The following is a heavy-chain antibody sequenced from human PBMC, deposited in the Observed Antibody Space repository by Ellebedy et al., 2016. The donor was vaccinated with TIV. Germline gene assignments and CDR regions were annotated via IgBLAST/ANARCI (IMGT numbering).Heavy chain of an antibody. CDR3: ARYSGSGTYYRNGMDV. V-gene: IGHV1-18*01. CDR2: VSAYSGNP. J-gene: IGHJ6*02. CDR1: GYTLIDYG. D-gene: IGHD3-10*01. Sequence: AASVKVSCKPSGYTLIDYGISWVRQAPGQGLDWMGWVSAYSGNPNYADNHQGRVTMTTDTSTDTAYMELRSLRSDDTAVYYCARYSGSGTYYRNGMDVWGQGTTVTVSS.